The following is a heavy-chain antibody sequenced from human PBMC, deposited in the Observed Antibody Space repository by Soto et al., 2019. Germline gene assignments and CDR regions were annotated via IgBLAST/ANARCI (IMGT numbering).Heavy chain of an antibody. CDR3: ARGSAGHYNSGTLLD. D-gene: IGHD3-10*01. V-gene: IGHV3-30-3*01. Sequence: QMQVVESGGGVVQPGRSLRLSCAASGFTFTNYAMHWVRQAPGKGLQWVAAISDDGVNDYYADSVEGRFTISRDNYKNTLYLQMNSLTADDTAVFYCARGSAGHYNSGTLLDWGQGTLVTVSS. CDR2: ISDDGVND. J-gene: IGHJ4*02. CDR1: GFTFTNYA.